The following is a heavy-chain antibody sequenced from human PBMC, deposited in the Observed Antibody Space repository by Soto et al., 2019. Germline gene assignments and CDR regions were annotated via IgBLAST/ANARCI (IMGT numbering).Heavy chain of an antibody. Sequence: GGSLRLSCAASGFTFSDYYMSWIRQAPGKGLEWVSYISSSGSAIYYADSVKGRFTISRDNAKNSLYLQMNSLRAEDTAVYYCARYSSGQRPNYYYYMDVWGKGTTVTVSS. J-gene: IGHJ6*03. CDR1: GFTFSDYY. D-gene: IGHD6-19*01. CDR2: ISSSGSAI. V-gene: IGHV3-11*01. CDR3: ARYSSGQRPNYYYYMDV.